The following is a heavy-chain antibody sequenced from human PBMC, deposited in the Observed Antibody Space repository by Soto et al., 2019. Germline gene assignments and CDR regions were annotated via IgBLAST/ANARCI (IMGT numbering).Heavy chain of an antibody. J-gene: IGHJ6*02. CDR2: IKSKTDGGTT. CDR3: TPDSVTTRALYYYGMDV. CDR1: GFTFSNAW. Sequence: GGSLRLSCAASGFTFSNAWMNWVRQAPGKGLEWVGRIKSKTDGGTTDYAAPGKGRFTISRDDSKNTLYLQMNRLKTEDTAVYYCTPDSVTTRALYYYGMDVWGQGTTVSVAS. D-gene: IGHD4-17*01. V-gene: IGHV3-15*07.